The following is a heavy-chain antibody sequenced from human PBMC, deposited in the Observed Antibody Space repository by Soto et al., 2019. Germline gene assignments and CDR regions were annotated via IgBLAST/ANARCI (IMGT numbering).Heavy chain of an antibody. V-gene: IGHV3-23*01. CDR2: IDASGSGT. CDR3: AKDSEIPGCSAAGACLDS. D-gene: IGHD6-13*01. J-gene: IGHJ4*02. CDR1: GFTFARYA. Sequence: GGDLRLSCEDSGFTFARYAMAWVRQAPGKGLEWVSGIDASGSGTYYADSVKGRFTISRDNSRNTLLFEMDNLRGEDTAIYSCAKDSEIPGCSAAGACLDSWGQGTLVTVSS.